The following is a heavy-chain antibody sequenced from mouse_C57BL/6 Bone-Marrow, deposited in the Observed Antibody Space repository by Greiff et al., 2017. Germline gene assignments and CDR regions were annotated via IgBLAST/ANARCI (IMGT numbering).Heavy chain of an antibody. Sequence: EVQLQQSGAELVRPGASVKLSCTASGFNIKDDYMHWVKQRPEQGLEWIGWIDPENGDTEYASKFQGKATITADTSSNTAYLQLSSLTSEDTAVYYCTTTTTVVATEGFAYWGQGTRVTVSA. J-gene: IGHJ3*01. D-gene: IGHD1-1*01. CDR3: TTTTTVVATEGFAY. CDR1: GFNIKDDY. CDR2: IDPENGDT. V-gene: IGHV14-4*01.